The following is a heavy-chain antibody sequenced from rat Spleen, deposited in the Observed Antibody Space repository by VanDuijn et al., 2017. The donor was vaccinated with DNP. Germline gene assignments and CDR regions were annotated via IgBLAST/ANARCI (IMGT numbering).Heavy chain of an antibody. CDR1: GLNFNDYW. Sequence: EVKLVESGGGLVQPGRSLKLSCAASGLNFNDYWMGWVRQAPGKGLEWIGEIKEDSSIINHNPSLKDRFTISRDNAQNSLYLQMNNLGSEDTAIYYCARRGLRRTMDAWGQGTSVTVSS. CDR2: IKEDSSII. J-gene: IGHJ4*01. D-gene: IGHD1-11*01. CDR3: ARRGLRRTMDA. V-gene: IGHV4-2*01.